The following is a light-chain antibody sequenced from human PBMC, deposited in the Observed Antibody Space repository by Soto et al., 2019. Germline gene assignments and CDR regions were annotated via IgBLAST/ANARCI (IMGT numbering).Light chain of an antibody. CDR1: QSVSRN. V-gene: IGKV3-15*01. Sequence: EVVLTQSPATLSVSPGDRATLSCRASQSVSRNLAWYQQKPGQAPRLLIYGASTRATGVPARCSGSGSATEFTLSISSLQSEDVAFYYCQQYGDWPPQTFGQGTKLEI. CDR3: QQYGDWPPQT. CDR2: GAS. J-gene: IGKJ2*01.